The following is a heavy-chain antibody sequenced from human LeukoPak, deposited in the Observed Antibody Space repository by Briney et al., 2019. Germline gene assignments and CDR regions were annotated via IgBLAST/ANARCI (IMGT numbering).Heavy chain of an antibody. Sequence: GGSLRLSCAASGFTFSSYAMHWVRQAPGKGLEWVAVVSYDGSNKYYADSVKGRFTISRDNSKNTLYLQMNSLRAEDTAVYYCARDKYSSGRLDYCGQGTLVTVSS. D-gene: IGHD6-19*01. CDR3: ARDKYSSGRLDY. CDR2: VSYDGSNK. V-gene: IGHV3-30*04. J-gene: IGHJ4*02. CDR1: GFTFSSYA.